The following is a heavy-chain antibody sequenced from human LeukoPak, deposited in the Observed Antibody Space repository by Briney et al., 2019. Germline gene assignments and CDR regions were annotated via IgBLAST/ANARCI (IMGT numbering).Heavy chain of an antibody. CDR3: ARETGGGNFDY. J-gene: IGHJ4*02. CDR1: GGSISSYY. D-gene: IGHD1-14*01. Sequence: SETLSLTYTVSGGSISSYYWSWIRQPPGKGLEWIGSIYDSGSTNYISSLKSRLTISIDTSKNQFSLKLSSVTAADTAVYYCARETGGGNFDYWGQGTLVTVSS. V-gene: IGHV4-59*01. CDR2: IYDSGST.